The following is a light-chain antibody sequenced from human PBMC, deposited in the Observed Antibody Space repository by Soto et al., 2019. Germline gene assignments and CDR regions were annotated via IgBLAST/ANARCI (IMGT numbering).Light chain of an antibody. CDR2: RNH. V-gene: IGLV1-47*01. J-gene: IGLJ7*01. CDR3: ASWDDSLSGL. CDR1: TSNIGSNY. Sequence: QPVLNQPPSASGTPGQRVTISCSGSTSNIGSNYVYWYQQLPGTAPKLLIYRNHQRPSGVPDRFSGSKSGTSASLAISGLRSEDEADYYCASWDDSLSGLFGGGTQLTVL.